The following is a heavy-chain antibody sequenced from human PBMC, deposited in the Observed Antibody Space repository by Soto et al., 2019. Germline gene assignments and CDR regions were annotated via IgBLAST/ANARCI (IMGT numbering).Heavy chain of an antibody. J-gene: IGHJ6*02. D-gene: IGHD2-2*01. CDR3: ARDGSAAHYGMDV. Sequence: PSETLSLTCTVSGGSISSYYWSWIRQPPGKGLEWIGYIYYSGSTNYNPSLKSRVTISVDTSKNQFSLKLSSVTAADTAVYYCARDGSAAHYGMDVWGQGTTVTVSS. CDR2: IYYSGST. V-gene: IGHV4-59*01. CDR1: GGSISSYY.